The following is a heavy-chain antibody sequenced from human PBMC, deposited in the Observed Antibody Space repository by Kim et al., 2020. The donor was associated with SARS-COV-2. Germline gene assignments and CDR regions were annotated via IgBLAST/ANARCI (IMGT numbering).Heavy chain of an antibody. V-gene: IGHV3-9*01. Sequence: GGSLRLSCAASGFTFDDYAMHWVRQAPGKGLEWVSGISWNSGSIGYADSVKGRFTISRDNAKNSLYLQMNSLRAEDTALYYCAKDKDWELVRYFQHWGQG. CDR3: AKDKDWELVRYFQH. J-gene: IGHJ1*01. CDR1: GFTFDDYA. D-gene: IGHD1-26*01. CDR2: ISWNSGSI.